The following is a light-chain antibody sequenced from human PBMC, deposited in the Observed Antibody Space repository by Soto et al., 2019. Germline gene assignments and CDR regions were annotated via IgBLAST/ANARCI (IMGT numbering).Light chain of an antibody. J-gene: IGLJ2*01. CDR1: SSNIGNNY. CDR2: DNN. V-gene: IGLV1-51*01. CDR3: GTWDSSLSAGL. Sequence: QSVLTQPPSVSAAPGQKVTISCSGSSSNIGNNYVSWYQQLPGTAPKLLIYDNNKQPSGIPDRFSGSKSGTSATLGITGLQTGDEADYYCGTWDSSLSAGLFGGGTK.